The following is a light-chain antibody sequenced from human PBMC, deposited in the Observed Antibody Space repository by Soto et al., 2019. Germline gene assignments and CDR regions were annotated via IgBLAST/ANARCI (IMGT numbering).Light chain of an antibody. J-gene: IGLJ1*01. Sequence: QSVLTQPHSVSGAPGQRVTISCTGGSXNFGAGYDVHWYQQLPGTAPKLLIHTNTNRPSGVPDRFSGSKSDTSASLAITGLQAEDEADYYCQSYDSSLSRYVFGTGTKVNIL. CDR3: QSYDSSLSRYV. CDR1: SXNFGAGYD. V-gene: IGLV1-40*01. CDR2: TNT.